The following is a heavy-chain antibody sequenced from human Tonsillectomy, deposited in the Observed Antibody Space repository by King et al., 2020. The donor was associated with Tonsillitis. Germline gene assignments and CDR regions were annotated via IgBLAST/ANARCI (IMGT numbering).Heavy chain of an antibody. Sequence: HVQLVESGGGVVQPGRSLRLSCAASGFTFNNFGMHWVRQAPGKGLEWVAGISYDGSDKYYGDSVKGRFTISRDNSKNTVYLQMNSLRPEDTAVYYCVAYGYYAPDYWGQGTLVTVSS. CDR1: GFTFNNFG. J-gene: IGHJ4*02. V-gene: IGHV3-30*03. D-gene: IGHD4-17*01. CDR2: ISYDGSDK. CDR3: VAYGYYAPDY.